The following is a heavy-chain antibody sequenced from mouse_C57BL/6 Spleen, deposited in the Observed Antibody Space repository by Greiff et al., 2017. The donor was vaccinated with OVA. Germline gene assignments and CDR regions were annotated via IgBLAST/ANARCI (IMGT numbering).Heavy chain of an antibody. CDR3: TTEDDIGYAMDY. V-gene: IGHV14-4*01. D-gene: IGHD2-12*01. Sequence: EVQLQQSGAELVRPGASVKLSCTASGFNIKDDYMHWVKQRPEQGLEWIGWLDPENGDTEYASKFQGKATITADTASNTAYLQLSSLTSEDTAVYYCTTEDDIGYAMDYWGQGTSVTVSS. CDR2: LDPENGDT. J-gene: IGHJ4*01. CDR1: GFNIKDDY.